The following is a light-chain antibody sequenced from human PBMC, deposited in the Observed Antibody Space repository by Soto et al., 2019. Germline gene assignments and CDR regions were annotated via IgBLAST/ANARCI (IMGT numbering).Light chain of an antibody. Sequence: QSVLTQSPSASGTPGQRVTISCYGSSSNIGSYPVYWYQQLPGTAPKLLINSDDQRPSGVPDRFSASKSGTSASLAISGLRSEAEADYYCAAWDASLSGHVFGAGTKVTAL. J-gene: IGLJ1*01. CDR2: SDD. CDR1: SSNIGSYP. CDR3: AAWDASLSGHV. V-gene: IGLV1-47*02.